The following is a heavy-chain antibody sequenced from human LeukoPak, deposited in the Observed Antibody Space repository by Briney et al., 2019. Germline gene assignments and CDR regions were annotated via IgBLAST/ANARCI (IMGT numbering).Heavy chain of an antibody. V-gene: IGHV3-7*01. CDR2: IKQDGSEK. CDR1: GFIFSSYW. D-gene: IGHD2-21*01. Sequence: PGGSLRLSCAASGFIFSSYWMSWVRQAPGKGLEWVANIKQDGSEKDYVDSVKGRFTISRDNAQNSLYLQMNSLRAEDTAVYYCARYCGGDCYGMDVWGQGTTVTVSS. J-gene: IGHJ6*02. CDR3: ARYCGGDCYGMDV.